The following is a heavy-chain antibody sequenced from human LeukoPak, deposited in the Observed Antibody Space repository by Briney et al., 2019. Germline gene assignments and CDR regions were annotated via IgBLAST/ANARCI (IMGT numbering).Heavy chain of an antibody. CDR1: GLTFGDYA. CDR3: SRTRSVAGSSIYFDY. J-gene: IGHJ4*02. D-gene: IGHD6-19*01. V-gene: IGHV3-49*05. Sequence: KPGGSLRLSCTGSGLTFGDYAMGWFRQAPGKGLEWVSFIKSKAYGGTTEYAASVKGRFTVSRDGSKSIAYLHMNSLKTEDTAVYYCSRTRSVAGSSIYFDYWGQGTLVTVSS. CDR2: IKSKAYGGTT.